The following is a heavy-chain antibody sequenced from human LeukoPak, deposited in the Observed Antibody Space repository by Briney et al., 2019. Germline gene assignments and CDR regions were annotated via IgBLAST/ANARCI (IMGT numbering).Heavy chain of an antibody. V-gene: IGHV3-30*02. CDR3: AKDLGMGTRIDF. CDR2: IRYDGSNK. CDR1: GFTFSSYE. D-gene: IGHD5-24*01. Sequence: GGSLRLSCAASGFTFSSYEMNWVRQAPGKGLEWVAFIRYDGSNKYYTDSVKGRFTISRDNSKNTLSLQMNSLRPEDTAVYYCAKDLGMGTRIDFRGQGTLVTVSS. J-gene: IGHJ4*02.